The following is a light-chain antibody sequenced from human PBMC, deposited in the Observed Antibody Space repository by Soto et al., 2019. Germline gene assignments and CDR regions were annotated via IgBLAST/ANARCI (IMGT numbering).Light chain of an antibody. J-gene: IGKJ1*01. V-gene: IGKV3-11*01. CDR3: QQRSNWPRT. CDR2: DAS. CDR1: QSVTTS. Sequence: EIVLTQSPATLSFSPGERATVSCRASQSVTTSLALYQQNTGQAPRLLVYDASNRATGIPNRLSGGGSGTEFNLTISRLEPEDFAVYYCQQRSNWPRTCGQGTKVDIK.